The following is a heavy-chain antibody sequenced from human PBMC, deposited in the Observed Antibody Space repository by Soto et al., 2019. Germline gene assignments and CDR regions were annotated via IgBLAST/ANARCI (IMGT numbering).Heavy chain of an antibody. J-gene: IGHJ5*02. CDR3: ARDGYSTSSDWPWFDP. Sequence: GSLRLSCEASGFTFSVYTMTWVRHAPGKGLEWIADINDSGRTLRYADSVKGRFTISRDNAKSSLYLQMTSLRDEDTAVYYCARDGYSTSSDWPWFDPWGQGTQVTVSS. CDR1: GFTFSVYT. V-gene: IGHV3-48*02. D-gene: IGHD6-6*01. CDR2: INDSGRTL.